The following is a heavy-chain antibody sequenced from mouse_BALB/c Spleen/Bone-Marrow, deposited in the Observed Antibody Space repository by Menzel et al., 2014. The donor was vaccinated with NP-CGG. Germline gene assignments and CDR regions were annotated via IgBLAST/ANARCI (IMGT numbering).Heavy chain of an antibody. CDR3: ARNWVYFDY. CDR1: GYTFTSYW. V-gene: IGHV1-69*02. Sequence: QVQLQQSGAELVKPGAPVKLSCKASGYTFTSYWMNWVKQRPGRGLEWIGRIDPSDSETHYNQKFKDKATLTVDKSSSTAYIQPSSLTSEDSAVYYCARNWVYFDYWGQGTTLTVSS. J-gene: IGHJ2*01. D-gene: IGHD4-1*01. CDR2: IDPSDSET.